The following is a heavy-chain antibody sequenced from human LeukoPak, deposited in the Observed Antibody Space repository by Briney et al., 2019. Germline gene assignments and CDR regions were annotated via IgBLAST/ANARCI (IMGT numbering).Heavy chain of an antibody. CDR1: GFTFSSNW. D-gene: IGHD3-22*01. CDR3: ARQRYYYDSSGPYFDY. V-gene: IGHV3-74*01. Sequence: PGGSLRLSCAASGFTFSSNWMHWVRQAPGKGLVWVSRIKSDGSITSYADSVKGRFTISRDNSKNTLYLQMNSLRGEDTAVYYCARQRYYYDSSGPYFDYWGQGTLVTVSS. J-gene: IGHJ4*02. CDR2: IKSDGSIT.